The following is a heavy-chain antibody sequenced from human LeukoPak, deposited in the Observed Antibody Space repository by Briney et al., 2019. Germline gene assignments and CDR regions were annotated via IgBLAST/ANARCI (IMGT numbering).Heavy chain of an antibody. J-gene: IGHJ4*02. CDR2: IYTSGST. CDR1: GGSISSYY. V-gene: IGHV4-4*07. CDR3: ARGRLATYYYDSSGYYSIDY. Sequence: SETLSLTCTVSGGSISSYYWSWIRQPAGKGLEWIGRIYTSGSTNYNPSLKSRVTISVDTSKNQFSLKLSSVTAADTAVYYCARGRLATYYYDSSGYYSIDYWGQGTLVTVSS. D-gene: IGHD3-22*01.